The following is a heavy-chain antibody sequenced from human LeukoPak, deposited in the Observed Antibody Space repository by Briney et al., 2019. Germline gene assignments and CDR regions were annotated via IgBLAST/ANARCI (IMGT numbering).Heavy chain of an antibody. CDR1: GYSLSELS. CDR3: ARGSGSYYRGSLEMDV. Sequence: ASVKVSCKVSGYSLSELSMHWVRQAPGKGLEWLGGFDPEDGETIYAQKFQGRVILTEDTYTDTTYMELRSLRSEDTAVYYCARGSGSYYRGSLEMDVWGQGTTVTVSS. D-gene: IGHD3-10*01. J-gene: IGHJ6*02. CDR2: FDPEDGET. V-gene: IGHV1-24*01.